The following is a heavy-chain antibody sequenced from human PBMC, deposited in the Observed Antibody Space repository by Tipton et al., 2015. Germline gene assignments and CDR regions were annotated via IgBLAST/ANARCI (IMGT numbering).Heavy chain of an antibody. D-gene: IGHD2-2*02. Sequence: GSLRLSCAASGFSLTDYYMSWIRQAPGKGLEWVSYISSSGSTIYYADSVKGRFTISRDNAKNSLFLQMNSLRAEDTAVYYCARDGCSSTSCYTYSGLDVWGQGTTVTVSS. V-gene: IGHV3-11*01. CDR2: ISSSGSTI. CDR3: ARDGCSSTSCYTYSGLDV. J-gene: IGHJ6*02. CDR1: GFSLTDYY.